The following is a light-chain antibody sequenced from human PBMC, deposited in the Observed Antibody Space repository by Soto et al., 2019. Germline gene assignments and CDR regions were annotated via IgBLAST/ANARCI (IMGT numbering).Light chain of an antibody. CDR1: QSIDSW. Sequence: DIQMTQSPSTLSASVGDRVTITCRASQSIDSWLAWFQQKPGKAPKLLIYKASNLESEVPSRFSGSGSGTEFTHTISSLQPDDFATYYCHQYNGYSYTFGQGTKLEIK. CDR2: KAS. CDR3: HQYNGYSYT. J-gene: IGKJ2*01. V-gene: IGKV1-5*03.